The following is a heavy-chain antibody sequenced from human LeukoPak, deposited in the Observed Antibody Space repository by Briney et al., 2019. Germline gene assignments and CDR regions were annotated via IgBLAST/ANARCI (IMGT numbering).Heavy chain of an antibody. D-gene: IGHD3-10*01. Sequence: SETLSLTCTVSGGSISSGGYYWSWIRQHPGKGLEWIGYIYYSGSTYYNPSLKSRVTISVDTSKNQFSLKLSSVTAADTAVYYCARAYGPSPNFDFRGQGTLVTVSS. CDR2: IYYSGST. CDR3: ARAYGPSPNFDF. CDR1: GGSISSGGYY. V-gene: IGHV4-31*03. J-gene: IGHJ4*02.